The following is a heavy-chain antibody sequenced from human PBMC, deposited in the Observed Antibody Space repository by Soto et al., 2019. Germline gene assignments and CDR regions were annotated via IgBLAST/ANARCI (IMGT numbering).Heavy chain of an antibody. CDR3: AKSRVEKFVRYAFHI. V-gene: IGHV3-23*01. D-gene: IGHD6-6*01. CDR2: ISGSGENT. Sequence: EVQLLESGGSLVQPGGSLRLSCAASGFTVTSYTMSWVRQAPGKGLEGVSLISGSGENTFYADSVKGRFTVSRDNSKSTLYLQMNTLRAEDTAIYYCAKSRVEKFVRYAFHIWGQGTMVTVS. J-gene: IGHJ3*02. CDR1: GFTVTSYT.